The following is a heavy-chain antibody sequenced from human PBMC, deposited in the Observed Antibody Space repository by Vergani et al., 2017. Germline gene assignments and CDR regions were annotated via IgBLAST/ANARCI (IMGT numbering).Heavy chain of an antibody. CDR3: ARGNSLGSY. CDR1: GFIFSSNW. Sequence: EVQLVESGGGLVQPGGSLRLSCAASGFIFSSNWMHWVRQAPGKGLEWVAAIKEDGSEKQYVDSVKGRFNISREHAKKSLYLQMNSLRGEDTAVYYCARGNSLGSYWGQGTLVTVSS. D-gene: IGHD1-7*01. J-gene: IGHJ4*02. V-gene: IGHV3-7*01. CDR2: IKEDGSEK.